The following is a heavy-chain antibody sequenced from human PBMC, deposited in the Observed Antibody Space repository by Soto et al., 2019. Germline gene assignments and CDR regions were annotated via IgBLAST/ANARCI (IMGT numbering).Heavy chain of an antibody. J-gene: IGHJ4*02. Sequence: KSSETLSLTCTVSGGSVSSGSYYWSWIRQPPGKGLEWIGYIYYSGSTNYNPSLKSRVTISVDTSKNQFSLKLSSVTAADTAVYYVASFQIYYDISGYYPYSDYWGKGTWSPSPQ. CDR2: IYYSGST. CDR1: GGSVSSGSYY. V-gene: IGHV4-61*01. CDR3: ASFQIYYDISGYYPYSDY. D-gene: IGHD3-22*01.